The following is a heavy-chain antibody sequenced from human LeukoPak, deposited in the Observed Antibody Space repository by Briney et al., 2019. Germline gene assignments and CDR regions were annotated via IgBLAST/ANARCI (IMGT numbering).Heavy chain of an antibody. V-gene: IGHV1-8*01. CDR3: ARRRSGYSSGWYRRKGWFDP. D-gene: IGHD6-19*01. CDR1: GYTFTSYD. CDR2: MTLTSGNT. J-gene: IGHJ5*02. Sequence: ASVKVSCKASGYTFTSYDINWVRQAPGKGLEWRGWMTLTSGNTGYAQKFQGRVTMTRNTSISTAYMELSSLRSEDTAVYYCARRRSGYSSGWYRRKGWFDPWGQGTLVTVSS.